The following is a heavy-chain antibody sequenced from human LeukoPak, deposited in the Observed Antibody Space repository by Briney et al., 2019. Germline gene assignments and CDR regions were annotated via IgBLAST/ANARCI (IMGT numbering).Heavy chain of an antibody. J-gene: IGHJ4*02. V-gene: IGHV3-30-3*01. CDR1: GFTFSSYA. CDR3: ARDLEGYQLLYRHGYGYYFDY. D-gene: IGHD2-2*02. Sequence: GRSLRLSCAASGFTFSSYAMHWVRQAPGKGLEWVAVISYDGSNKYYADSVKGRFTISRDNSKNTLYLQMNSLRAEDTAVYYCARDLEGYQLLYRHGYGYYFDYWGQGTLVTVSS. CDR2: ISYDGSNK.